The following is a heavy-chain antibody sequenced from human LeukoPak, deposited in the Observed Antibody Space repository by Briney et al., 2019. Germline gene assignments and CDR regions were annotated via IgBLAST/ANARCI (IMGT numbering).Heavy chain of an antibody. V-gene: IGHV3-48*03. J-gene: IGHJ4*02. D-gene: IGHD1-1*01. CDR2: ISGGGTTI. CDR3: ARDSRRANFGY. CDR1: GFIFSSYE. Sequence: PGGSLRLSCVGSGFIFSSYEMNWVRQAPGKGLEWVSYISGGGTTIYYADSVRGRFTISRDNAKNTLYLQMNSLRAEDTAVYYCARDSRRANFGYWGQGTLVTVSP.